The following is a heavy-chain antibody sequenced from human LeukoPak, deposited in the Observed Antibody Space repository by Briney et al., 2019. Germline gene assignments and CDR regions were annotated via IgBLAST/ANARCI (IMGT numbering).Heavy chain of an antibody. J-gene: IGHJ4*02. D-gene: IGHD1-26*01. Sequence: GGSLRLSCAASEFTFSNYWMSWVRQAPGKGLEWVANIKQDGSEKYYVDSVKGRFTISRDNAKNSLYLQMNSLRVEDTAVYYCARVRWDLLSTDYWDQGSLVTVSS. V-gene: IGHV3-7*01. CDR3: ARVRWDLLSTDY. CDR1: EFTFSNYW. CDR2: IKQDGSEK.